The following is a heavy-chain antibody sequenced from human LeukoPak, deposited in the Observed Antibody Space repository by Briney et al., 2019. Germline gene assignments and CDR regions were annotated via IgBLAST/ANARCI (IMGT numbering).Heavy chain of an antibody. Sequence: PSETLSLTCTVSGGSISSSSYYWGCIRQPPGKGLEWIGSIYYSGSTYYNPSLKSRVTISVDTSKNQFSLKLSSVTAADTAVYYCAREDYYDSSGYPGYWGQGTLVTVSS. CDR3: AREDYYDSSGYPGY. CDR1: GGSISSSSYY. J-gene: IGHJ4*02. D-gene: IGHD3-22*01. CDR2: IYYSGST. V-gene: IGHV4-39*07.